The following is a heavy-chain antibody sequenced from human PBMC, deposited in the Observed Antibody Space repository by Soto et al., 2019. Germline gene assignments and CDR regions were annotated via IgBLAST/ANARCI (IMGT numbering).Heavy chain of an antibody. D-gene: IGHD3-3*01. Sequence: GGSLRLSCAASGFTVSSNYMSWVRQAPGKGLEWVSVIYSGGSTYYADSVKGRFAISRDNSKNTLYLQMNSLRAEDTAVYYCARSYDFWSGYHHNWFDPWGQGTLVTVSS. V-gene: IGHV3-53*01. CDR1: GFTVSSNY. J-gene: IGHJ5*02. CDR2: IYSGGST. CDR3: ARSYDFWSGYHHNWFDP.